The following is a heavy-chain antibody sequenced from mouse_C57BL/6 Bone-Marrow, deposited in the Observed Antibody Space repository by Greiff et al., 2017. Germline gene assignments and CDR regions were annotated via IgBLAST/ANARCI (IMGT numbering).Heavy chain of an antibody. V-gene: IGHV1-69*01. J-gene: IGHJ3*01. CDR1: GYTFTSYW. Sequence: QVQLQQPGAELVMPGASVKLSCKASGYTFTSYWMHWVKQRPGQGLEWIGAIDPSDSYTNYNQKFKGKSTLTVDKSSSTAYMQRSSLTSEDSAVYYCARNSINYDYDLFAYWGQGTLVTVSA. CDR3: ARNSINYDYDLFAY. D-gene: IGHD2-4*01. CDR2: IDPSDSYT.